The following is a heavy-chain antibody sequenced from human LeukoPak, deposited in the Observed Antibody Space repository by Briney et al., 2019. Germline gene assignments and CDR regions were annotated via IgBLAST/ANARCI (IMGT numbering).Heavy chain of an antibody. CDR2: IILIFGTA. J-gene: IGHJ4*02. CDR3: ARDLVEYYYGSGSYSGLVY. D-gene: IGHD3-10*01. V-gene: IGHV1-69*06. CDR1: GGTFSSYA. Sequence: SVKVSCKASGGTFSSYAISWVRQAPGQGLEWMGGIILIFGTANYAQKFQGRVTITADKSTSTAYMELSSLRSEDTAVYYCARDLVEYYYGSGSYSGLVYWGQGTLVTVSS.